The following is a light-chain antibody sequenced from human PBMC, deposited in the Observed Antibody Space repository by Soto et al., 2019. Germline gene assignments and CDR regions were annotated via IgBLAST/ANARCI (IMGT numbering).Light chain of an antibody. CDR2: DAS. J-gene: IGKJ2*01. Sequence: EIVLTQSPATLSLSPGERATLSCRASQSVSNYLAWYQQKPGQAPRLLIYDASNRATGIPARFSGSGSGTDFTLIISSLEPEDFAVYYCQQLSNWPRFTFGQGTKVEIK. V-gene: IGKV3-11*01. CDR1: QSVSNY. CDR3: QQLSNWPRFT.